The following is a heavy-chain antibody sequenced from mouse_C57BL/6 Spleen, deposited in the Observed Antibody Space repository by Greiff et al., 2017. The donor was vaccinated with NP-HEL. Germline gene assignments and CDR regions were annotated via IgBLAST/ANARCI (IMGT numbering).Heavy chain of an antibody. V-gene: IGHV5-9*01. CDR3: ARREGRGYFDD. J-gene: IGHJ2*01. CDR2: ISGGGGNT. CDR1: GFTFSSYT. Sequence: EVQRVESGGGLVKPGGSLKLSCAASGFTFSSYTLSWVRQTPEKRLEWVATISGGGGNTYYPDSVKGRFTISRDNAKNTLYLQMSSLRSEDTALYYCARREGRGYFDDWGQGTTLTVSS. D-gene: IGHD3-3*01.